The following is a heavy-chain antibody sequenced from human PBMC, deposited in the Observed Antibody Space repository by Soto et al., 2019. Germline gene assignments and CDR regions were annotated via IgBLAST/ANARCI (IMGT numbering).Heavy chain of an antibody. D-gene: IGHD3-10*01. Sequence: DVQLVESGGGLVQPGGSLRLSCAASGFTFSTYYMTWVRQAPGKGLEWVASIKNDGSEQYNVDSVKGRFTISRDNAKNSLYLQMNSLRAGDTALYYCSRENWFQDYWGQGTRVTVSS. CDR2: IKNDGSEQ. V-gene: IGHV3-7*03. J-gene: IGHJ4*02. CDR3: SRENWFQDY. CDR1: GFTFSTYY.